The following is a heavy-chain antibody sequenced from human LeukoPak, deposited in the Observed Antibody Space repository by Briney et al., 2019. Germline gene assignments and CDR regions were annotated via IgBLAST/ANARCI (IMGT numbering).Heavy chain of an antibody. D-gene: IGHD1-14*01. Sequence: GRSLRLSCAASGFTFDDYAMHWVRQAPGKGLEWVSGISWNSGSIGYADSVKGRFTISRDNAKNSLYLQMNGLRAEDMALYYCAKGRLNYQTGAFDIWGQGTMVTVSS. CDR1: GFTFDDYA. CDR3: AKGRLNYQTGAFDI. V-gene: IGHV3-9*03. J-gene: IGHJ3*02. CDR2: ISWNSGSI.